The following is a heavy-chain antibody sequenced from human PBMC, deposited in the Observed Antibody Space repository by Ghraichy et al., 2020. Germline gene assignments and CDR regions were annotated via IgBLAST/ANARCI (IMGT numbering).Heavy chain of an antibody. CDR3: ARGRITMVRGVIKGAGFFDY. CDR1: GGSFSGYY. V-gene: IGHV4-34*01. J-gene: IGHJ4*02. Sequence: SETLSLTCAVYGGSFSGYYWSWIRQPPGKGLEWIGEINHSGSTNYNPSLKSRVTISVDTSKNQFSLKLSSVTGADTAVYYCARGRITMVRGVIKGAGFFDYWGQGTLVTVSS. CDR2: INHSGST. D-gene: IGHD3-10*01.